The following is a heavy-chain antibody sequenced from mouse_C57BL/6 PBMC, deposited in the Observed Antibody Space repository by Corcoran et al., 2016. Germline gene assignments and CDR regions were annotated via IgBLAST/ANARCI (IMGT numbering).Heavy chain of an antibody. V-gene: IGHV1-26*01. Sequence: EVQLQQSGPELVKPGASVKISCKASGYTFTDYYMNWVKQSHGKSLEWIGDINPNNGGTSYNQKFKGKATLTVDKSSSTAYMELRSLTSEDSAVYYCAWGHYYGSSHGGFAYWGQGTLVTVSA. CDR2: INPNNGGT. CDR1: GYTFTDYY. D-gene: IGHD1-1*01. J-gene: IGHJ3*01. CDR3: AWGHYYGSSHGGFAY.